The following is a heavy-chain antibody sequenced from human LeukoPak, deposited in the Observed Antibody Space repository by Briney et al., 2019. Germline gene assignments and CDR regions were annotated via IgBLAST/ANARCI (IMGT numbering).Heavy chain of an antibody. CDR3: ARELAFSTTQNY. J-gene: IGHJ4*02. D-gene: IGHD3-3*02. Sequence: GGSLRLSCAASGFTFSSYWMSWVRQAPGKGLEWVANINEDGSDKYYVDSVKGRFTISRDNAKNSLYLQMNSLRAEDTAVYYCARELAFSTTQNYWGQGTLVTVSS. V-gene: IGHV3-7*01. CDR1: GFTFSSYW. CDR2: INEDGSDK.